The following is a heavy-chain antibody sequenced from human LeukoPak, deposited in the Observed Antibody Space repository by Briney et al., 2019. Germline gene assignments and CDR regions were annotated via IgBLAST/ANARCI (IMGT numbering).Heavy chain of an antibody. CDR2: ISWNSGSI. CDR1: GFTFDDYA. J-gene: IGHJ4*02. CDR3: AKSWDILTAIDY. V-gene: IGHV3-9*01. Sequence: GGSLRLSCAASGFTFDDYAMHWVRRAPGKGLEWVSGISWNSGSIGYADSVKGRFTISRDNAKNSLYLQMNSLRAEDTALYYCAKSWDILTAIDYWGQGTLVTVSS. D-gene: IGHD3-9*01.